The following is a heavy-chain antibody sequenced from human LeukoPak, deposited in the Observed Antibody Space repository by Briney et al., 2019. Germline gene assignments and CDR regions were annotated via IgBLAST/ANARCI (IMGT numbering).Heavy chain of an antibody. CDR1: GGTFSSYA. Sequence: GASVKVSCKASGGTFSSYAISWVRQAPGQGLEWMGIINPSGGSTSYAQKFQGRVTMTRDTSTSTVYMELSSLRSEDTAVYYCARVGGYPYYYYYGMDVWGQGTTVTVSS. D-gene: IGHD3-16*01. V-gene: IGHV1-46*01. CDR3: ARVGGYPYYYYYGMDV. J-gene: IGHJ6*02. CDR2: INPSGGST.